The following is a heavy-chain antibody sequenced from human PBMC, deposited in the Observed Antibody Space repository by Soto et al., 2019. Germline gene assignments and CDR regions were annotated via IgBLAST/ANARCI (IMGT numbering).Heavy chain of an antibody. V-gene: IGHV1-46*02. CDR2: INPTGGTT. CDR1: GYTFDDYY. J-gene: IGHJ4*02. Sequence: ASVKVSCKTSGYTFDDYYIHWVRQAPGQGLEWMGIINPTGGTTTYAQKFQGRVTMTRDTSTSTFYMELNSLRSEDTAVYYCARGLSSTGYYSPWGQGTLVTVSS. CDR3: ARGLSSTGYYSP. D-gene: IGHD3-22*01.